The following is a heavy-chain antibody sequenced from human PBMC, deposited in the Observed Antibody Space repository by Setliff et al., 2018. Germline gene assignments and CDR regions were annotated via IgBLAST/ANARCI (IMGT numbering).Heavy chain of an antibody. CDR1: GFTFSSYG. CDR2: IWYDGSNK. D-gene: IGHD2-2*01. Sequence: LSLSCAASGFTFSSYGMHWVRQAPGKGLEWVAVIWYDGSNKYHADSVKGRFTISRDNAKNTLYLQMNSLEAEDTAVYYCARGGCSATSCLDYWGQGILVTVSS. CDR3: ARGGCSATSCLDY. J-gene: IGHJ4*02. V-gene: IGHV3-33*01.